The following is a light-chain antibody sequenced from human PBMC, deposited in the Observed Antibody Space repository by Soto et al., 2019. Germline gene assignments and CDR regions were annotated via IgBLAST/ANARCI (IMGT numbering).Light chain of an antibody. CDR1: SGHSSYA. Sequence: QPVLTQSPSASASLGASVKLTCTLSSGHSSYAIAWHQQQPEKGPRYLMKLNSDGSHSKGDGIPDRFSGSSSGAERYLTISSLQSEDKADYYCQTWGTGPAVFGGGTQLTVL. CDR2: LNSDGSH. V-gene: IGLV4-69*01. CDR3: QTWGTGPAV. J-gene: IGLJ7*01.